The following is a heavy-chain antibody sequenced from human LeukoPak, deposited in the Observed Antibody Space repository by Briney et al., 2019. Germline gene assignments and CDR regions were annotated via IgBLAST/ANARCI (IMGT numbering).Heavy chain of an antibody. CDR1: GFVFDDYG. CDR2: INWSGDST. V-gene: IGHV3-20*04. J-gene: IGHJ4*02. Sequence: PGGSLRLSCAASGFVFDDYGMSWVRQAPGKGLEWVSGINWSGDSTLYADSVKGRFTISRDSAKNSLYLQMNSLRADDTAFYYCARDRRASYRDYWGQGTLVIVSS. CDR3: ARDRRASYRDY. D-gene: IGHD1-26*01.